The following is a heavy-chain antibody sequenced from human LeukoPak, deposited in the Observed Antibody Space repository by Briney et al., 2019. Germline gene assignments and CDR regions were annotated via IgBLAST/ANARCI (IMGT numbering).Heavy chain of an antibody. J-gene: IGHJ4*02. CDR3: VRGVPVTPGIDY. Sequence: GGSLRLSCAASGFTFSTYCMHWVRQPPGKGLVWVSQICTDETTIRNADSVKGRFTISRDYAKNTLYLQMSSLRVEDTAVYYCVRGVPVTPGIDYWGQGTLVTVSS. CDR2: ICTDETTI. D-gene: IGHD2-2*01. V-gene: IGHV3-74*01. CDR1: GFTFSTYC.